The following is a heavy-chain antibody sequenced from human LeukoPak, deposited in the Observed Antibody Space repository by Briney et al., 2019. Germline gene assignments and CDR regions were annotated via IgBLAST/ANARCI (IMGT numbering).Heavy chain of an antibody. V-gene: IGHV4-59*12. Sequence: SETLSLTCTVSGGSISSYYWSWIRQPPGKGLEWIGYIYYSGSTNYNPSLKSRVTISVDTSKNQFSLKLSSVTAADTAVYYCARGGYSSGWYPNQNFDYWGQGTLVTVSS. CDR1: GGSISSYY. J-gene: IGHJ4*02. CDR2: IYYSGST. CDR3: ARGGYSSGWYPNQNFDY. D-gene: IGHD6-19*01.